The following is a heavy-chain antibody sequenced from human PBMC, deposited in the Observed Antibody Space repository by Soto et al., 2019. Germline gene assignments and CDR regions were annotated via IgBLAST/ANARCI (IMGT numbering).Heavy chain of an antibody. CDR3: AKDVLMFEWLPDAFDI. CDR2: ISWNSGSI. D-gene: IGHD3-3*01. J-gene: IGHJ3*02. CDR1: GFTFDDYA. V-gene: IGHV3-9*01. Sequence: PGGSLRLSCAASGFTFDDYAMHWVRQAPGKGLEWVSGISWNSGSIGYADSVKGRFTISRDNAKNSLYLQMNSLRAEDTALYYCAKDVLMFEWLPDAFDIWGQGTMVTVSS.